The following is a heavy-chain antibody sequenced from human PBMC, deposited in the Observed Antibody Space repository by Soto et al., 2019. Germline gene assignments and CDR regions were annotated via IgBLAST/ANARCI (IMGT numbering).Heavy chain of an antibody. V-gene: IGHV1-69*13. CDR3: ARADYSNYWFDP. Sequence: ASVKVSCKASGGTFSSHAISWVRQAPGQGLEWMGGIIPIFGTANYAQKFQGRVTITADESTSTAYMELSSLRSEDTAVYYCARADYSNYWFDPWGQGTLVTVSS. J-gene: IGHJ5*02. CDR1: GGTFSSHA. D-gene: IGHD4-4*01. CDR2: IIPIFGTA.